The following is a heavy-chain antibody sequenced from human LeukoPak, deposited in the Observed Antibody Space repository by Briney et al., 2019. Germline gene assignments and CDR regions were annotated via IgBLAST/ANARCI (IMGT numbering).Heavy chain of an antibody. J-gene: IGHJ4*02. CDR2: IEQDGSQK. D-gene: IGHD1-26*01. V-gene: IGHV3-7*01. Sequence: PGGSLRLSCAASGFTFSSYWLSWVRQAPGKGLEWVASIEQDGSQKYYVDSVRGRFTISRDNAKNSVYLQMNSLRVEGTAVYYCARNSGSYPFDYWGQGTLVTVSS. CDR1: GFTFSSYW. CDR3: ARNSGSYPFDY.